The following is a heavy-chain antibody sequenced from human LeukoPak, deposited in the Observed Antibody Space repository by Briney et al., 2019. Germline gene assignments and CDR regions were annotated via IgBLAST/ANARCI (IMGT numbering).Heavy chain of an antibody. Sequence: PSETLSLTCAVSGYSISSSNWWGWIRQPPGKGLEWVGYIYYSGSTYYNPSLKSRVTMSVDTSKNQFSLKLSSVTAVDTAVYYCARIWGRTYGSGNFNYWGQGTLVTVSS. CDR2: IYYSGST. J-gene: IGHJ4*02. CDR1: GYSISSSNW. D-gene: IGHD3-10*01. CDR3: ARIWGRTYGSGNFNY. V-gene: IGHV4-28*01.